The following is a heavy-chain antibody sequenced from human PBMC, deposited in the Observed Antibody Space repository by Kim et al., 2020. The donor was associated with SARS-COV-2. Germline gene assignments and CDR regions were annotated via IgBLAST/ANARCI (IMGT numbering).Heavy chain of an antibody. CDR1: GFTFSSYW. D-gene: IGHD6-13*01. V-gene: IGHV3-7*03. Sequence: GGSLRLSCAASGFTFSSYWMSWVRQAPGKGLEWVANIKQDGSEKYYVDSVKGRFTISRDNAKNSLYLQMNSLRAEDTAVYYCARATGYSSSWFQRREYYFDYWGQGTLVTVSS. CDR2: IKQDGSEK. J-gene: IGHJ4*02. CDR3: ARATGYSSSWFQRREYYFDY.